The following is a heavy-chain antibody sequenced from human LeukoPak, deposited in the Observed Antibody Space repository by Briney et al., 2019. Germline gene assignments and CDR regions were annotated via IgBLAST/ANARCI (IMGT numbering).Heavy chain of an antibody. Sequence: GGSLRLSCAAPVFTFTGYWMGWVRQAPGKGLEWVANIREDGKKENYVDSVRGRFTISRDNAKNSLYLQMNSLRAEDTAVYYCARDEVGGPLKYWGQGILVTVSS. V-gene: IGHV3-7*01. CDR3: ARDEVGGPLKY. D-gene: IGHD1-26*01. CDR1: VFTFTGYW. J-gene: IGHJ4*02. CDR2: IREDGKKE.